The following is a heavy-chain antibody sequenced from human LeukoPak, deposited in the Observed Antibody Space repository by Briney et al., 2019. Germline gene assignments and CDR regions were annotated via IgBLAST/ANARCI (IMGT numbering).Heavy chain of an antibody. CDR3: AKDQSRDYGSGSYFRGIFGY. D-gene: IGHD3-10*01. CDR2: ISYSGGST. CDR1: GFTFSSYA. Sequence: PGGSLRLSCAASGFTFSSYAMSWVRQAPGKGLEWVSTISYSGGSTYYADSVKGRFTISRGNSKNTLYLQMNSLRAEDTAVYYRAKDQSRDYGSGSYFRGIFGYWGQGTPVTVSS. J-gene: IGHJ4*02. V-gene: IGHV3-23*01.